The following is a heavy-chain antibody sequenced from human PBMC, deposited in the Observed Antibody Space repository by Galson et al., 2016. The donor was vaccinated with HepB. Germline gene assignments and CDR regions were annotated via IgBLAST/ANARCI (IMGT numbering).Heavy chain of an antibody. V-gene: IGHV1-18*01. J-gene: IGHJ5*02. CDR2: INAYNGNT. D-gene: IGHD5-12*01. CDR3: ARVLGGYDFYP. Sequence: VKVSCKASGFTFTAYGISWVRQAPGQGLEWMGWINAYNGNTNYAQGFQGRVTMTTDTSTGTAYMELWNLRSDDTALYYCARVLGGYDFYPWGQGTLVTVSS. CDR1: GFTFTAYG.